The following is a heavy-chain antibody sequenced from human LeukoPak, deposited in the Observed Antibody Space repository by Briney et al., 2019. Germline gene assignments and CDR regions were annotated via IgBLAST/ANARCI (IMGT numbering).Heavy chain of an antibody. CDR3: ARSQTQDGDHGAFDI. V-gene: IGHV4-34*01. D-gene: IGHD4-17*01. Sequence: KTSETLSLTCAVYGGSFSGYYWSWIRQPPGKGLEWIGSIYYSGSTNYNPSLKSRVTISVDKSKNQFSLKLSSVTAADTAVYYCARSQTQDGDHGAFDIWGQGTMVTVSS. CDR1: GGSFSGYY. J-gene: IGHJ3*02. CDR2: IYYSGST.